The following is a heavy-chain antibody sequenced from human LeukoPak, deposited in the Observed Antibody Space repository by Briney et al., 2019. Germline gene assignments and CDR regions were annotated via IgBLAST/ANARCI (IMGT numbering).Heavy chain of an antibody. CDR3: ATRITDSYYYYGMDV. V-gene: IGHV4-38-2*02. J-gene: IGHJ6*02. CDR1: GYSVSSGYY. D-gene: IGHD1-20*01. CDR2: FSDSGST. Sequence: SETLSLTCTVSGYSVSSGYYWGWIRQSPGKGLEWIGSFSDSGSTYYNPSLKSRVTISVDTSKNQFSLKLSSVTAADTAVYYCATRITDSYYYYGMDVWGQGTTVTVSS.